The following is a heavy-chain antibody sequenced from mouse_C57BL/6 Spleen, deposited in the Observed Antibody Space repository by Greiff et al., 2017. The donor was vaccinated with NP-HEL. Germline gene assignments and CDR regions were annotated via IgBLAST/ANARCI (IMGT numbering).Heavy chain of an antibody. CDR2: IDPSDSYT. CDR1: GYTFTSYW. J-gene: IGHJ3*01. V-gene: IGHV1-69*01. CDR3: ARSIPYDYERFAY. Sequence: QVQLQQPGAELVMPGASVKLSCKASGYTFTSYWMHWVKQRPGQGLEWIGEIDPSDSYTNYNQKFKGKSTLTVDKSSSTAYMQLSSLTSEDSAVYYCARSIPYDYERFAYWGQGTLVTVSA. D-gene: IGHD2-4*01.